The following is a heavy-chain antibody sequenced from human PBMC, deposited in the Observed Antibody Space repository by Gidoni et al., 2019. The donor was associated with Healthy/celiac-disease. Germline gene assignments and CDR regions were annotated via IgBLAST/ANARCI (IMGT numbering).Heavy chain of an antibody. Sequence: EVKRVAPGDGLAQPWWPLSSVRAAPGAAVQSPSLCCVRQGPGKGLEWVDNKNQDGGEKYSVDAVKGRLTISRDNAKNSLYLQMNSLRAEDTAVYYCARAPMWSDFWSGTYYYYMDVWGKGTTVTVSS. V-gene: IGHV3-7*03. J-gene: IGHJ6*03. CDR2: KNQDGGEK. D-gene: IGHD3-3*01. CDR3: ARAPMWSDFWSGTYYYYMDV. CDR1: GAAVQSPS.